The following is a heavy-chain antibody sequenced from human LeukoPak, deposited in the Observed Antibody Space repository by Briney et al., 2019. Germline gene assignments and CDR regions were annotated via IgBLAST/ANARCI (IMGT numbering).Heavy chain of an antibody. CDR1: GGSFSGYY. CDR2: INHSGST. V-gene: IGHV4-34*01. D-gene: IGHD3-22*01. CDR3: ARVKGYYDSSGYYY. Sequence: SETLSLTCAVYGGSFSGYYWSWIRQPPGKGLEWIGEINHSGSTNYNPSLKSRVTISVDTSKNQFSLKLSSVTAADTAVYYCARVKGYYDSSGYYYWGQGTLVTVSS. J-gene: IGHJ4*02.